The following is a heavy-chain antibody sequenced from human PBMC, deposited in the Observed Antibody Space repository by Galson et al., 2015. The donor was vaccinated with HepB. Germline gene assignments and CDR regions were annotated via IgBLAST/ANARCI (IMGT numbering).Heavy chain of an antibody. CDR2: IHTSGDRT. CDR3: AKDFNWPEGS. CDR1: GFIFSAYD. Sequence: SLRLSCAGSGFIFSAYDMNWVRQAPGKGLEWVSNIHTSGDRTYYADSMEGRFTISRDDSKNTLYLQMNNVRAEDTAIYYCAKDFNWPEGSWGQGTLVTVSS. J-gene: IGHJ5*02. V-gene: IGHV3-23*01.